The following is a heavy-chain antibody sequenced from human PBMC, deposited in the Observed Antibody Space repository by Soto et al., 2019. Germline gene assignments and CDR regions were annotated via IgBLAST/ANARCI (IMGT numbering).Heavy chain of an antibody. CDR3: ARDRPPGALYGMDA. D-gene: IGHD3-10*01. CDR1: GSIFTTYG. V-gene: IGHV1-18*01. CDR2: ISADSGYT. Sequence: QIQLVQFGGEVARPGASVTVSCEASGSIFTTYGLSWVRQTPAHGLEWMGWISADSGYTQYAQFFQGRVTMTRDTSRNTGYMTLRDLTSDETGIYYCARDRPPGALYGMDAWGQGTAVTVSS. J-gene: IGHJ6*02.